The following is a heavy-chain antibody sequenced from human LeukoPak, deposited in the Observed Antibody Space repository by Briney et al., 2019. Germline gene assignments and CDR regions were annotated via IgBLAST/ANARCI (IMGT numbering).Heavy chain of an antibody. CDR1: GYTFNSHG. J-gene: IGHJ5*02. CDR3: ARDQYYDSKGWFDP. D-gene: IGHD3-16*01. V-gene: IGHV1-18*01. Sequence: ASVKVSCKASGYTFNSHGITWVRQAPGQGLEWMGWISTYNGNTNYAQKFQGRVTLTTDTSTSTAYMELRSLRSDDTAVYYCARDQYYDSKGWFDPWGQGTLVTVSS. CDR2: ISTYNGNT.